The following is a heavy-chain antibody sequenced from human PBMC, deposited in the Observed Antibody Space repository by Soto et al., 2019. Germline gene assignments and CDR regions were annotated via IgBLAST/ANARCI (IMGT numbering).Heavy chain of an antibody. CDR3: AKFDHGEERPTDY. CDR1: GFTFSSYA. J-gene: IGHJ4*02. D-gene: IGHD4-17*01. Sequence: GGSLRLSCGASGFTFSSYAMSWVRQAPGKGLEWVSAISGSGGSTYYADSVKGRFTISRDNSKNTLYLQMNSLRAEDTAVYYCAKFDHGEERPTDYWGQGTLVTVSS. V-gene: IGHV3-23*01. CDR2: ISGSGGST.